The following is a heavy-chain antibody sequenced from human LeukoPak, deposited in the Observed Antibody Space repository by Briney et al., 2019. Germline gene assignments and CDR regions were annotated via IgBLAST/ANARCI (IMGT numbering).Heavy chain of an antibody. J-gene: IGHJ4*02. D-gene: IGHD3-22*01. CDR2: INPSGGST. Sequence: GASVKVSRKASGYTFTSYYMHWVPQAPGQGLEWMGIINPSGGSTSYAQKFQGRVTMTRDTSTSTVYMELSSLRSEDTAVYYCARDPRSSGYYDYWGQGTLVTVSS. V-gene: IGHV1-46*01. CDR3: ARDPRSSGYYDY. CDR1: GYTFTSYY.